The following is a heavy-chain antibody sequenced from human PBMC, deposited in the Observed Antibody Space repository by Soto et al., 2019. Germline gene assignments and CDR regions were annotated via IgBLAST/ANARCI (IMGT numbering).Heavy chain of an antibody. CDR3: ARDLRYDILTGYYKYYYYYGMDV. V-gene: IGHV4-59*01. D-gene: IGHD3-9*01. CDR2: IYYSGST. CDR1: GGSISSYY. Sequence: SETLSLTCTVSGGSISSYYWSWIRQPPGKGLEWIGYIYYSGSTNYNPSLKSRVTISVDTSKNQFSLKLSSVTAADTAVYYCARDLRYDILTGYYKYYYYYGMDVWGKGTTVTVSS. J-gene: IGHJ6*04.